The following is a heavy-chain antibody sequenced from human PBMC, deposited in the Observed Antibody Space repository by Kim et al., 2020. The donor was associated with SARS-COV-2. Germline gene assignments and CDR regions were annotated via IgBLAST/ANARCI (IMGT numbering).Heavy chain of an antibody. D-gene: IGHD3-9*01. CDR3: YFRDWFGMDV. J-gene: IGHJ6*02. CDR1: GGSFSGYY. V-gene: IGHV4-34*01. Sequence: SETLSLTCAVYGGSFSGYYWSWIRQPPGKGLEWIGEINHSGSTNYNPSLKSRVTISVDTSKNQFSLKLSSLTAADTAVYYCYFRDWFGMDVWGQGTTVTVSS. CDR2: INHSGST.